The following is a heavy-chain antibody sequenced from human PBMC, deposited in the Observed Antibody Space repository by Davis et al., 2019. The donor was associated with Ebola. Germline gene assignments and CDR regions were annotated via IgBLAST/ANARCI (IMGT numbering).Heavy chain of an antibody. V-gene: IGHV1-18*01. CDR3: ARGGYPPIFGVVIRYYGMDV. CDR1: GYTFTSYG. D-gene: IGHD3-3*01. J-gene: IGHJ6*02. CDR2: ISAYNGNT. Sequence: ASVKVSCKASGYTFTSYGISWVRQAPGQGLEWMGWISAYNGNTNYAQKLQGRVTMTTDTSTSTAYMELRSLRSDDTAVYYCARGGYPPIFGVVIRYYGMDVWGQGTTVTVSS.